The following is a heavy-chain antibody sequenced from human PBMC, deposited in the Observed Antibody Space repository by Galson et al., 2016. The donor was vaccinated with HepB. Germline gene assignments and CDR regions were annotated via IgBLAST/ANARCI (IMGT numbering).Heavy chain of an antibody. CDR2: INAGNGNT. CDR3: ARGYSYGPFDY. J-gene: IGHJ4*02. CDR1: GYTFTIYA. Sequence: SVKVSCKASGYTFTIYAMHWVRQAPGQRLEWMGWINAGNGNTKYPQKFQGRVTITRDTSASTAFMELSSLRYEDTAVYYCARGYSYGPFDYWGQGSLVSVSS. V-gene: IGHV1-3*01. D-gene: IGHD5-18*01.